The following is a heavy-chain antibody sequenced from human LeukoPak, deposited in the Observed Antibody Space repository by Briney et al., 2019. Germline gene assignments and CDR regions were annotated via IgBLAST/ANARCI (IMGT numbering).Heavy chain of an antibody. V-gene: IGHV4-34*01. D-gene: IGHD2-2*01. Sequence: PSETLSLTCAVYGGSFSGYYWSWIRQPPGKGLEWIGEINHSGSTNYNPSLKSRVTISVDTSKNQFSLKLSSVTAADTAVYYCARRHIVVVPAALRRDAFDIWGQGTMVTISS. J-gene: IGHJ3*02. CDR3: ARRHIVVVPAALRRDAFDI. CDR1: GGSFSGYY. CDR2: INHSGST.